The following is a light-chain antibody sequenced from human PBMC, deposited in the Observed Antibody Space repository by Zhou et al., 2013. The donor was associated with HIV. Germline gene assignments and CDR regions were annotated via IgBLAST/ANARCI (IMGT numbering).Light chain of an antibody. CDR2: DAS. CDR1: QSISSN. J-gene: IGKJ1*01. CDR3: QQYDSSIPT. V-gene: IGKV3-20*01. Sequence: EIVLTQSPGTLSLSPGERATLSCWASQSISSNLAWYQQKPGQAPRLLVFDASNRATGIPAKFSGSGSGTDFALTISRLEPEDFAVYYCQQYDSSIPTFGQGTKGGNQT.